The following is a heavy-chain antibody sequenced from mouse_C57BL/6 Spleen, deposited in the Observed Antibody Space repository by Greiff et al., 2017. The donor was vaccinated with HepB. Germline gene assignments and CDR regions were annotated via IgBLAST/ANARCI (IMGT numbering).Heavy chain of an antibody. J-gene: IGHJ3*01. CDR2: IYPGSGSA. V-gene: IGHV1-55*01. Sequence: VQLQQSGAELVKPGASVKMSCKASGYTFTSYWITWVKQRPGQGLEWIGDIYPGSGSANYNEKFKSKATLTVDTSSSTAYMQLSSLTSEDSAVDYCARRGPYAPFAYWGQGTLVTVSA. D-gene: IGHD1-1*01. CDR1: GYTFTSYW. CDR3: ARRGPYAPFAY.